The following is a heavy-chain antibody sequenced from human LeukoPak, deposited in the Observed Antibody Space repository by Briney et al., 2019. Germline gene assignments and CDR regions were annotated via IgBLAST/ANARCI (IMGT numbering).Heavy chain of an antibody. CDR1: EGTFGGYS. CDR3: AAGRRLGELFFDY. J-gene: IGHJ4*02. CDR2: INPIFNIL. V-gene: IGHV1-69*13. D-gene: IGHD3-10*01. Sequence: SVKVSCKASEGTFGGYSIDWVRQAPGQGPDWVGGINPIFNILYYAQNFQGRVTITADESTNTAYLELDSLKHDDTAVYYCAAGRRLGELFFDYWGQGTLVTVSS.